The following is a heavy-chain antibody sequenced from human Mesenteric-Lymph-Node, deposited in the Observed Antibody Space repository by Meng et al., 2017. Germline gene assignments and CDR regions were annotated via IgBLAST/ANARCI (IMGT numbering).Heavy chain of an antibody. D-gene: IGHD3-22*01. CDR3: ARVDSSGYFLDY. CDR1: GGSISSGGHS. J-gene: IGHJ4*01. CDR2: IYYSGST. Sequence: QVQLQESGPGLVKPSQTLYLTCTVSGGSISSGGHSWSWIRQHPGKGLEWIAYIYYSGSTYYNPSLKSRVILSVDTSKNQFSLKLSSVTAADTAVYYCARVDSSGYFLDYCGQGTLVTVSS. V-gene: IGHV4-31*03.